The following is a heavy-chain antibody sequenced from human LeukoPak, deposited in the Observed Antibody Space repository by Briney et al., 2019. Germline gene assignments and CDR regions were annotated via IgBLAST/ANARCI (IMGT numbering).Heavy chain of an antibody. J-gene: IGHJ4*02. Sequence: GGSLRLSCAASGFTFSSYGMSWVRQAPGKGLEWVSAISGSGGSTYYADSVKGRFTISRDNSKNTLYLQMNSLRAEDTAVYYCAKLGGYSYGPNDYWGQGTLVTVSS. D-gene: IGHD5-18*01. CDR2: ISGSGGST. CDR3: AKLGGYSYGPNDY. CDR1: GFTFSSYG. V-gene: IGHV3-23*01.